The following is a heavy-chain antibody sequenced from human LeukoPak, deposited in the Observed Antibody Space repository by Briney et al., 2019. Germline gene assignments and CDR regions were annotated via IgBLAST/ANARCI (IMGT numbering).Heavy chain of an antibody. CDR1: GFTFSSYG. CDR3: AKDLRFGDPDPDYFDY. J-gene: IGHJ4*02. Sequence: GGSLRLSCAASGFTFSSYGMHWVRQAPGKGLEWVAFIRYDGSNKYYADSVKGRFTISRDNSKNTLYLQMNSLRAEDTAVYYCAKDLRFGDPDPDYFDYWGQGTLVTVSS. V-gene: IGHV3-30*02. CDR2: IRYDGSNK. D-gene: IGHD3-10*01.